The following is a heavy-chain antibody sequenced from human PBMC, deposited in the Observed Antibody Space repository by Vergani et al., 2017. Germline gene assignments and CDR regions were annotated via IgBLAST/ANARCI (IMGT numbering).Heavy chain of an antibody. CDR3: ARDTTIRDYVGNWFDP. CDR2: IIPIFGTA. J-gene: IGHJ5*02. D-gene: IGHD4-17*01. V-gene: IGHV1-69*01. CDR1: GGTFSSYA. Sequence: QVQLVQSGAEVKKPGSSVKVSCKASGGTFSSYAISWVRQAPGQGLEWMGGIIPIFGTANYAQKFQGRVTITADESTSTAYMELSSLRSEDPAVYYCARDTTIRDYVGNWFDPWGQGTLVTVSS.